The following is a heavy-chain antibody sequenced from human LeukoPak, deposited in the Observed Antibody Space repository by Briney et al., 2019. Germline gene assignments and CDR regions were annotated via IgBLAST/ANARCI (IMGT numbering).Heavy chain of an antibody. CDR1: GFTFSSYA. D-gene: IGHD3-3*01. CDR3: AKDQSELVLRFLEWSLYYFDY. V-gene: IGHV3-23*01. J-gene: IGHJ4*02. CDR2: ISGSGGST. Sequence: GGSLRLSCAASGFTFSSYAMSWVRQAPGKGLEWVSAISGSGGSTYYADSVKGRFTISRDNSKNTLYLQMNSLRAEDTAVYYCAKDQSELVLRFLEWSLYYFDYWGQGTLVTVSS.